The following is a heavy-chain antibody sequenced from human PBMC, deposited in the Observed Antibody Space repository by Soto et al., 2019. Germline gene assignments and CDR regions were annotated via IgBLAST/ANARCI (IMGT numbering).Heavy chain of an antibody. Sequence: GGSLRLSCAASGFTFSSYAMHWVRQAPGKGLEWVAVISYDGSNKYYADSVKGRFTISRDNSKNTLYLQMNSLRAEDTAVYYCARDGGGFGETYYYYGMDVWGQGTTVTVSS. J-gene: IGHJ6*02. D-gene: IGHD3-10*01. CDR2: ISYDGSNK. CDR3: ARDGGGFGETYYYYGMDV. CDR1: GFTFSSYA. V-gene: IGHV3-30-3*01.